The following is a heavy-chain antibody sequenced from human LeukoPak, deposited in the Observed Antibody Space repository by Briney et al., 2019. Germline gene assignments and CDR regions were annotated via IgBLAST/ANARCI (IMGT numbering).Heavy chain of an antibody. CDR2: IYPGDSDT. Sequence: GQSLQISCKGSGYIFTTYWIGWVRQMPGKGLEWMGLIYPGDSDTIYSPSFQGQVTISADKSISTAYLQWSSLKASDTAMYYCARKSGVGMATPYDYWGQGTLVTVSS. CDR3: ARKSGVGMATPYDY. CDR1: GYIFTTYW. J-gene: IGHJ4*02. V-gene: IGHV5-51*01. D-gene: IGHD5-24*01.